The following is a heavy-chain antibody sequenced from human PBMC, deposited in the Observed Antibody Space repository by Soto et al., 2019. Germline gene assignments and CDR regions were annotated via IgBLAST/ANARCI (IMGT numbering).Heavy chain of an antibody. CDR1: GFTFSSYG. J-gene: IGHJ5*02. Sequence: QVQLVESGGGVVQPGRSLRLSCAASGFTFSSYGMHWVRQAPGKGLEWVAVIWYDGSNKYYADSVKGRFTISRDNYKNTLYLQMNSLRAEDTAVYYCARGITIFGVANNWFDPWGQGTLVTVSS. D-gene: IGHD3-3*01. CDR2: IWYDGSNK. CDR3: ARGITIFGVANNWFDP. V-gene: IGHV3-33*01.